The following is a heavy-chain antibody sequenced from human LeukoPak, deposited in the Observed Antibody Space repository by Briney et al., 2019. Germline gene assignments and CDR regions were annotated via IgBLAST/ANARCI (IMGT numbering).Heavy chain of an antibody. D-gene: IGHD3-10*01. V-gene: IGHV4-59*12. CDR2: IYYSGST. J-gene: IGHJ4*02. Sequence: SETLSLTCTVSGGSISSYYWSWIRQPPGKGLEWIGYIYYSGSTNYNPSLKSRVTISVDTSKNQFSLKLSSVTAADTAVYYCARGVSTMVRGVIIKPLAFDYWGQGTLVTVSS. CDR1: GGSISSYY. CDR3: ARGVSTMVRGVIIKPLAFDY.